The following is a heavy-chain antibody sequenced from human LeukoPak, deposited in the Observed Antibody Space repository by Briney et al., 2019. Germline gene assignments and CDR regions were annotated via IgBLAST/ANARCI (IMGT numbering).Heavy chain of an antibody. CDR2: INHSGST. J-gene: IGHJ4*02. CDR1: GGFLSGYL. Sequence: SDALSLICGVCGGFLSGYLWRWLREPTGEGGEWIGEINHSGSTNYNPSLKSRVTISVDTSKNQFSLKLSSVTAADTAVYYCAPGSPTGTTTNTDNWGQGTLVTVSS. V-gene: IGHV4-34*01. D-gene: IGHD1-7*01. CDR3: APGSPTGTTTNTDN.